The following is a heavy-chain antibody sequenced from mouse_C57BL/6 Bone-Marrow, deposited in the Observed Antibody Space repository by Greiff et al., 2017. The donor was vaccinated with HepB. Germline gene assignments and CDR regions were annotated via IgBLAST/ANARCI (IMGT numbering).Heavy chain of an antibody. CDR1: GFTFSDYG. J-gene: IGHJ3*01. CDR2: ISSCSSTI. V-gene: IGHV5-17*01. D-gene: IGHD1-1*01. Sequence: DVKLVESGGGLVKPGGSLKLSCAASGFTFSDYGMHWVRQAPEKGLEWVAYISSCSSTIYYADTVKGRFTISRDNAKNTLFLRMNSLRSEDTAMYYCAREISYYYGSSLFAYWGQGTLVTVSA. CDR3: AREISYYYGSSLFAY.